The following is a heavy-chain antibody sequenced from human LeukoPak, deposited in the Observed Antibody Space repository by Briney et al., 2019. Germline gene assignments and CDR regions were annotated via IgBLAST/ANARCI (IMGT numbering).Heavy chain of an antibody. CDR1: GYTFTSYD. CDR3: ARGLGYSSSWYRGRYYFDY. V-gene: IGHV1-8*03. CDR2: MNPNSGNT. J-gene: IGHJ4*02. Sequence: GASVKVSCKASGYTFTSYDIHWVRQATGQGLEWMGWMNPNSGNTGYAQKFQGRVTITRHTSIRTAYMELSSLRSEATAGYYCARGLGYSSSWYRGRYYFDYWGQGTLFTVSS. D-gene: IGHD6-13*01.